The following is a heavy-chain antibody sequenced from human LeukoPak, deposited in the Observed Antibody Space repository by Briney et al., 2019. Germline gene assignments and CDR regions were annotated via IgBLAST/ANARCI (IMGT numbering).Heavy chain of an antibody. D-gene: IGHD2/OR15-2a*01. CDR3: ARLDNYLFDY. J-gene: IGHJ4*02. CDR2: ISPSGDST. V-gene: IGHV1-46*01. Sequence: ASVKVSCKASGYTFTGYYMHWVRQAPGQGLEWMGMISPSGDSTTYAQKFQGRVTMTRDTSTSTVYMELSILRSEDTAVYYCARLDNYLFDYWGQGSLVTVS. CDR1: GYTFTGYY.